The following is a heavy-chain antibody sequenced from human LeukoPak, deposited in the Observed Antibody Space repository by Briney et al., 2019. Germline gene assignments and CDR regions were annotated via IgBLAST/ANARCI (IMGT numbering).Heavy chain of an antibody. CDR3: ARGLRHLEWSHDAFDI. J-gene: IGHJ3*02. CDR2: IYYSGST. V-gene: IGHV4-59*01. CDR1: GGAISSYY. Sequence: PLETLSLTCTVSGGAISSYYWSWIRQSPGKGLEWIGYIYYSGSTNYHPSLKSRVTMSVDTSNQFSLKLSSVTAADTALYYCARGLRHLEWSHDAFDIWGQGTTVTVSS. D-gene: IGHD3-3*01.